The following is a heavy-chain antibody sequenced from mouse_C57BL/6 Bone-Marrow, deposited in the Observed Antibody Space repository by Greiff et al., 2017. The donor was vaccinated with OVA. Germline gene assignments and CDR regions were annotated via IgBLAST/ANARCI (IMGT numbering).Heavy chain of an antibody. CDR2: INYDGSST. V-gene: IGHV5-16*01. CDR3: ARIYYGNSPWFAY. D-gene: IGHD2-1*01. J-gene: IGHJ3*01. Sequence: EVKLMESEGGLVQPGSSMKLSCTASGFTFSDYYMAWVRQVPEKGLEWVANINYDGSSTYYLDSLKSRFIISRDNAKNILYLQMSSLKSEDTATYYCARIYYGNSPWFAYWGQGTLVTVSA. CDR1: GFTFSDYY.